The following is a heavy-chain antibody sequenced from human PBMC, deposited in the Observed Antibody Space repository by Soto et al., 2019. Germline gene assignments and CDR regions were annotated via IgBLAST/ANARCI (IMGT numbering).Heavy chain of an antibody. D-gene: IGHD6-13*01. Sequence: QVQLVQSGPELKKPGSSVKVSCKAPGDTFNSYGISWVRQAPGQGLEWMGGIVPMFGTTNLARKFEYRVTITADELTTTVYMEIRGLTSEDTDVYYGARDLADVHLWDAFDVRGHGKRVTVSS. V-gene: IGHV1-69*01. J-gene: IGHJ3*01. CDR2: IVPMFGTT. CDR3: ARDLADVHLWDAFDV. CDR1: GDTFNSYG.